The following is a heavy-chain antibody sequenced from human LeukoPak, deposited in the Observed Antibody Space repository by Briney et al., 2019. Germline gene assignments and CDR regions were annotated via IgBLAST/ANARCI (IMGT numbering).Heavy chain of an antibody. D-gene: IGHD6-13*01. V-gene: IGHV1-18*04. J-gene: IGHJ4*02. CDR1: GYIFTGYY. Sequence: GASVKVSFKTSGYIFTGYYMHWVRQAPGQGLEWMGWISAYNGNTNYAQKLQGRVTMTTDTSTSTAYMELRSLRSDDTAVYYCARDSHNSSSERFDYWGQGTLVTVSS. CDR3: ARDSHNSSSERFDY. CDR2: ISAYNGNT.